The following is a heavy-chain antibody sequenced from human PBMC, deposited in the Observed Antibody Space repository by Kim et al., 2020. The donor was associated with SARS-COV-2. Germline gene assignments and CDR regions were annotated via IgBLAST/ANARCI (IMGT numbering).Heavy chain of an antibody. Sequence: GGSLRLSCAASGFTFSSYAMHWVRQAPGKGLEWVAVISYDGSNKYYADSVKGRFTISRDNSKNTLYLQMNSLRAEDTAVYYCARDGGALSVWGSYRYSSNPQDPNDYWGQGTLVTVSS. CDR1: GFTFSSYA. V-gene: IGHV3-30*04. J-gene: IGHJ4*02. CDR3: ARDGGALSVWGSYRYSSNPQDPNDY. D-gene: IGHD3-16*02. CDR2: ISYDGSNK.